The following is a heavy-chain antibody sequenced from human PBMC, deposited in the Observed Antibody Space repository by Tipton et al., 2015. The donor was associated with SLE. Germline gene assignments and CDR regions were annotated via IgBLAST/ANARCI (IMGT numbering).Heavy chain of an antibody. CDR1: GFTFSNYW. Sequence: SLRLSCAASGFTFSNYWMHWVRRAPGKGLVWVARINTDETIINYADSVKGRFTISRDNAKTRLYLQMNILRVEVTAVYYCVGGLGYYWGRGTLVTVSS. D-gene: IGHD3/OR15-3a*01. CDR3: VGGLGYY. CDR2: INTDETII. V-gene: IGHV3-74*01. J-gene: IGHJ4*02.